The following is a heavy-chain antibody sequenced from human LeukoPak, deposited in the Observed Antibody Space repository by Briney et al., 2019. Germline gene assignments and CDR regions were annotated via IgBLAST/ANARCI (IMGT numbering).Heavy chain of an antibody. J-gene: IGHJ6*03. CDR3: AKEAVVPAASRGYYYYMDV. CDR1: GFTFSSYW. D-gene: IGHD2-2*01. V-gene: IGHV3-23*01. Sequence: GGSLRLSCAASGFTFSSYWMSWVSQAPGKGLEWVSAISGSGGSTYYADSVKGRFTISRDNSKNTLYLQMNSLRAEDTAVYYCAKEAVVPAASRGYYYYMDVWGKGTTVTVSS. CDR2: ISGSGGST.